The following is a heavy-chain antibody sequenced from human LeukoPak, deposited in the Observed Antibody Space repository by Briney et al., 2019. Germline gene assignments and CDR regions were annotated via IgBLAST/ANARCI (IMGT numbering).Heavy chain of an antibody. Sequence: SETLSLTSTVSGGSISSSSYLWGWIRQPPGKGLEWIGSIYYSGSTYYNPSLKSRVTISVDTSKNHFSLKLSSVTAADTAVYYCARAVLTYFDYWGQGTLVTVSS. V-gene: IGHV4-39*07. D-gene: IGHD3-9*01. CDR3: ARAVLTYFDY. J-gene: IGHJ4*02. CDR2: IYYSGST. CDR1: GGSISSSSYL.